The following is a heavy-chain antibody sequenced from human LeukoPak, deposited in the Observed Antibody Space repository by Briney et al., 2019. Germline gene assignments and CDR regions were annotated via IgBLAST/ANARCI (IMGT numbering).Heavy chain of an antibody. J-gene: IGHJ4*02. D-gene: IGHD3-10*01. Sequence: GESLKISCQGSGYSFTTYWIGWVRQMPGKRLECMGIIYPGDSDTRYSPSFQGQVTISADKSINTAYLQWSSLKASDTTMYYCARLGTYWSNYYFEYWGQGTLVTVSS. CDR1: GYSFTTYW. CDR2: IYPGDSDT. V-gene: IGHV5-51*01. CDR3: ARLGTYWSNYYFEY.